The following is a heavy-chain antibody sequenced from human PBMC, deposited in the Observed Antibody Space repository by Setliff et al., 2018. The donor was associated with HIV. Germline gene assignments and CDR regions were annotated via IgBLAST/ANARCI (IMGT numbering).Heavy chain of an antibody. CDR1: GGSINSRRYY. V-gene: IGHV4-39*01. CDR2: IYFSGTP. Sequence: KPSETLSLTCTVSGGSINSRRYYWAWIRQPPGKGLEWVASIYFSGTPYYNPSLKNRVTISVDTSKNQFSLKLSSVTAADTAVYYCARRGMWSYETGGNPTATFDYWGQGVLVTVSS. CDR3: ARRGMWSYETGGNPTATFDY. D-gene: IGHD2-8*02. J-gene: IGHJ4*02.